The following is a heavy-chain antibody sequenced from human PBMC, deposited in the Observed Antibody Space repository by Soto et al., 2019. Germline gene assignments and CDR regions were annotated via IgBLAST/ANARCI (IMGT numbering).Heavy chain of an antibody. Sequence: QVQLQESGPGLVKPSQTLSVTCTVSGGSISSGGYYWSWIRQHPGKGLEWIGYIYYSGSTYYNPSLKSRVTISVDTSKNQFSLKLSAVTAADTAVYYCARVVRRIVVVVAATPVDGMDVWGQGTTVTVSS. J-gene: IGHJ6*02. CDR3: ARVVRRIVVVVAATPVDGMDV. V-gene: IGHV4-31*03. D-gene: IGHD2-15*01. CDR1: GGSISSGGYY. CDR2: IYYSGST.